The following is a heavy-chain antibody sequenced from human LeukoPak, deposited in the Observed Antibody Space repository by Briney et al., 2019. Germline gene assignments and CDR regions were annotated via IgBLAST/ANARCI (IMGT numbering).Heavy chain of an antibody. V-gene: IGHV4-31*03. J-gene: IGHJ5*02. CDR2: IYHSGST. Sequence: PSETLSLTCSVSGGSISSGGYYWNWIRQHPGKGLEWIGYIYHSGSTNYNPSLKSRVTISVDTSKNQFSLKLNSVTAADTAVYYCARDGRYCSTTSCQGWFVPWGQGTLVTVSS. D-gene: IGHD2-2*01. CDR1: GGSISSGGYY. CDR3: ARDGRYCSTTSCQGWFVP.